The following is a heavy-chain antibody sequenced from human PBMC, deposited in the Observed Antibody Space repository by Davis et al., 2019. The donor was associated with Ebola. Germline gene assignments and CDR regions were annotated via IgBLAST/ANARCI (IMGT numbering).Heavy chain of an antibody. D-gene: IGHD2-21*02. CDR2: INAGNGNT. CDR1: GYTFTSYY. CDR3: ARGRAYCGGDCYPPYFYYGLDV. V-gene: IGHV1-3*01. J-gene: IGHJ6*02. Sequence: ASVKVSCKASGYTFTSYYMHWVRQAPGQRLEWMGWINAGNGNTKYSQKFQGRVTITRDTSASTAYMELSSLRSEDTAVYYCARGRAYCGGDCYPPYFYYGLDVWGQGTTVTVSS.